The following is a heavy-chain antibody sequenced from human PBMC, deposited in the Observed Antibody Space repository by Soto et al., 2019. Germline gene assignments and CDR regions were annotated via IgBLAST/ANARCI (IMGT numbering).Heavy chain of an antibody. V-gene: IGHV1-2*04. CDR3: ARAGSSSWTTQYYYYGMDV. CDR2: INPNSGGT. J-gene: IGHJ6*02. D-gene: IGHD6-13*01. CDR1: GYTFTGYY. Sequence: VASVKVSCKASGYTFTGYYMHWVRQAPGQGLEWMGWINPNSGGTNYAQKFQGWVTMTRDTSISTAYMELSRLRSDDTAVYYCARAGSSSWTTQYYYYGMDVWGQGTTVTVSS.